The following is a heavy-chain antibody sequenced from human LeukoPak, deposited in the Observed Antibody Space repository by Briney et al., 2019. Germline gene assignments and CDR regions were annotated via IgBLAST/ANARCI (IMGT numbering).Heavy chain of an antibody. CDR2: INPSGGST. CDR3: ARDYGSYYYFDY. CDR1: GYTFTSYY. Sequence: ASVKVSCKASGYTFTSYYMHWVRQAPGQGLEWMGIINPSGGSTSYAKKFQGRVTMTRDTSTSTVYMEVSSLRSEDMAVYYCARDYGSYYYFDYWGQGTLVTVSS. V-gene: IGHV1-46*01. J-gene: IGHJ4*02. D-gene: IGHD1-26*01.